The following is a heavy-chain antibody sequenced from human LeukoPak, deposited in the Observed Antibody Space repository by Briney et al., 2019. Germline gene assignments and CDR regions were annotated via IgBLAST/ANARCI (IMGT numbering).Heavy chain of an antibody. D-gene: IGHD3/OR15-3a*01. Sequence: ASVKVSCKASGYSFTSYGISWVRQAPGQGLERMGWISAYNGNTNYAQKLQGRVTMTTDTSTSTAYMELRSLRSDDTAVYYCARFERWTGTVYLDYWGQGTLVTVSS. J-gene: IGHJ4*02. CDR3: ARFERWTGTVYLDY. CDR1: GYSFTSYG. V-gene: IGHV1-18*01. CDR2: ISAYNGNT.